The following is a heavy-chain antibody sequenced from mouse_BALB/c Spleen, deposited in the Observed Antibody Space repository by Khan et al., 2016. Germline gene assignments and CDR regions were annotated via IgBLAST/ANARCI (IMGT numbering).Heavy chain of an antibody. CDR2: IRNKANGYTT. Sequence: EVELVESGGGLVQPGGSLRLSCATSGFTFTDYYMSWVRQPPGKALEWLAFIRNKANGYTTEYSASVKGRFTISRANSQSILYHQMNALRAEDNATYYGARDWVRDYWGQGTTLAVSS. CDR1: GFTFTDYY. CDR3: ARDWVRDY. V-gene: IGHV7-3*02. D-gene: IGHD2-14*01. J-gene: IGHJ2*01.